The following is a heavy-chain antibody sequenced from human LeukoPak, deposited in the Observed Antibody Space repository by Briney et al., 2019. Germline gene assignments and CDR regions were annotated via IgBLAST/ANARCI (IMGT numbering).Heavy chain of an antibody. D-gene: IGHD6-19*01. V-gene: IGHV3-7*03. Sequence: GGSLRLSCAASGFTFSNAWMSWVRQAPGKGLEWVANIKQDGSEKYYVDSVKGRFTISRDNAKNSLYLQMNSLRAEDTAVYYCARGRSVAYWGQGTLVTVSS. J-gene: IGHJ4*02. CDR1: GFTFSNAW. CDR3: ARGRSVAY. CDR2: IKQDGSEK.